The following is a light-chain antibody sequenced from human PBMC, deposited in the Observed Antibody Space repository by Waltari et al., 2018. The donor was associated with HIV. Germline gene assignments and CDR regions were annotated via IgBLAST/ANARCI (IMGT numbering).Light chain of an antibody. Sequence: QSALAQPPSASVSPGQSVTISCPGTSSDVGGYSYVSWYQQHPGKAPKLMIYEVSNRPSGVSNRFSGSKSGNTASLTISGLQAEDEADYYCSSYTSSSTLVFGGGTKLTVL. J-gene: IGLJ2*01. CDR1: SSDVGGYSY. V-gene: IGLV2-14*01. CDR2: EVS. CDR3: SSYTSSSTLV.